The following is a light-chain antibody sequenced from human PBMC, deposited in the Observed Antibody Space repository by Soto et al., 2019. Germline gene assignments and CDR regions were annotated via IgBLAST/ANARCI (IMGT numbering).Light chain of an antibody. Sequence: EIVLTQSPGTLSLSPGEGATLSCMASQSVMSRYIAWYQQRPGQAPRLLIYGASNRATGSPDRISGSGSGTEFTLTISRLEPEDFVVYYCQQYGKLPVTFGGGTKVEIK. CDR1: QSVMSRY. CDR3: QQYGKLPVT. CDR2: GAS. J-gene: IGKJ4*01. V-gene: IGKV3-20*01.